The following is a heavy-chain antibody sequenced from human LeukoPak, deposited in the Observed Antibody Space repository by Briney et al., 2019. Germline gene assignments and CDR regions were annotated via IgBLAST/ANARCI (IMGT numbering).Heavy chain of an antibody. CDR3: ARGTYRTNSTCYPLGVFDV. CDR1: GFIFSTYS. J-gene: IGHJ3*01. D-gene: IGHD2-8*01. CDR2: ISSGSSTI. Sequence: QPGGSLRLSCEASGFIFSTYSMHWVRQAPGKGLEWISFISSGSSTIYDADSVKGRFTISRDNAKNSLSLQMNSLRAEDTAVYYCARGTYRTNSTCYPLGVFDVWGQGTMVSVSS. V-gene: IGHV3-48*01.